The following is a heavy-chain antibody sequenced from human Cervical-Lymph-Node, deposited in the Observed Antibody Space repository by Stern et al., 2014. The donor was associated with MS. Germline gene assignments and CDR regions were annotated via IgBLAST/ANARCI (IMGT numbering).Heavy chain of an antibody. J-gene: IGHJ4*02. Sequence: EVQLEESGGGLVQPGGSLRLSCAASGFTFSDYHMNWVRQAPGKGLEWLAYISSGSSNRYFADSVKGRFTISRDDAKNSLYLQMNSLRAEDTAVYYCATSLIRGQGALVTVSS. V-gene: IGHV3-48*01. CDR2: ISSGSSNR. CDR1: GFTFSDYH. D-gene: IGHD3-10*01. CDR3: ATSLI.